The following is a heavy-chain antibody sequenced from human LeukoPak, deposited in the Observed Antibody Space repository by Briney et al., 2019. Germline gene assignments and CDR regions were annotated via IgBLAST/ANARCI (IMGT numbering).Heavy chain of an antibody. J-gene: IGHJ4*02. CDR2: IRYDGFNK. CDR1: GFTFSNYA. V-gene: IGHV3-30*02. CDR3: AKLISPYDY. Sequence: PGGSLRLSCAASGFTFSNYAMSWVRQAPGKGLEWVAFIRYDGFNKYYADSVKGRFTISRDNSKNMLYLQMNSLRAEDTAVYYCAKLISPYDYWGQGTLVTVSS.